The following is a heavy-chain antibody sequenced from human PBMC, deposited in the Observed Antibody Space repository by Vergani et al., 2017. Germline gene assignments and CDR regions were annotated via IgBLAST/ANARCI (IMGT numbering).Heavy chain of an antibody. Sequence: QVQLVQSGAEVKKHGASVKVSCKASGYTFTSYGISWVRQAPGQGLEWMGWISAYNGNTNYAQKLQGRVTMTTGTSTSTAYMELRSLRSDETAVYYCARNRGITGTTSRFDLWGRGTLVTVSS. V-gene: IGHV1-18*01. CDR2: ISAYNGNT. J-gene: IGHJ2*01. D-gene: IGHD1-7*01. CDR3: ARNRGITGTTSRFDL. CDR1: GYTFTSYG.